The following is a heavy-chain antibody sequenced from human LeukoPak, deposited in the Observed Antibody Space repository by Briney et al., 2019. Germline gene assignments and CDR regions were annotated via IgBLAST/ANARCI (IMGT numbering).Heavy chain of an antibody. CDR1: GGSISSSSYY. CDR3: ARRSSFGTTSKWFDP. J-gene: IGHJ5*02. D-gene: IGHD6-6*01. V-gene: IGHV4-39*01. CDR2: IYYSGST. Sequence: SETLSLTCTVSGGSISSSSYYWGWIRQPPGKGLEWIGSIYYSGSTYYNPSLKSRVTISVDTSKNQFSLKLNSVTAADTAVYFCARRSSFGTTSKWFDPWGQEPWSPSPQ.